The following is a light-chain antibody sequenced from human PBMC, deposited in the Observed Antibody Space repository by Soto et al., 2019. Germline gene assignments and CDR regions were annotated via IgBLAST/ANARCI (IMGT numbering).Light chain of an antibody. CDR2: EVG. CDR1: GSDVGGYNY. V-gene: IGLV2-14*01. CDR3: CSFTSINTWV. Sequence: QSALTQPASVSGSPGQSITISCTGTGSDVGGYNYVSWYQQHPGQAPKLMIYEVGNRPSGGSDRFSASKSGNTASLTISGLQTEDEADYYCCSFTSINTWVFGGGTKLTVL. J-gene: IGLJ3*02.